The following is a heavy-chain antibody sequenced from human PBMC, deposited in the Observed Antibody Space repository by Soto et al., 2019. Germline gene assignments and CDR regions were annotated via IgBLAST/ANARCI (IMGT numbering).Heavy chain of an antibody. CDR2: IRNEPYVYTT. CDR1: GFSLSDHY. J-gene: IGHJ4*02. D-gene: IGHD1-1*01. Sequence: EVQLVASGGGLVQPGGSLRLSCVASGFSLSDHYMDWVRQAPGKGLEWLGLIRNEPYVYTTNYAASVKGRFTISRDDSKNSLFLQMDSRTAEYAAIYYCADVTWNRDDLPWGQGTLVTVSS. V-gene: IGHV3-72*01. CDR3: ADVTWNRDDLP.